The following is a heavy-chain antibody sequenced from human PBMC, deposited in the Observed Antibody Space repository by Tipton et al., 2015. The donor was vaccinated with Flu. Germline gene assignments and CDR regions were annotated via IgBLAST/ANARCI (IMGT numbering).Heavy chain of an antibody. CDR2: ICHSGST. V-gene: IGHV4-38-2*01. D-gene: IGHD4-11*01. CDR1: GYSIRSSNYC. CDR3: ARRDYSNYVSEPKNWFDP. J-gene: IGHJ5*02. Sequence: LRLSCAVSGYSIRSSNYCWGWIRQPPGKGLEWIGNICHSGSTYDNPSLKSRVTISVDRSKNQFSLKLSSVTAADTAVYYCARRDYSNYVSEPKNWFDPWGQGTLVTVSS.